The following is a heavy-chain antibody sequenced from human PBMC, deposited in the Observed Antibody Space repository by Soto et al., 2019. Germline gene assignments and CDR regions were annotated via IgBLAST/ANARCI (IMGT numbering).Heavy chain of an antibody. CDR1: GYTFTGYY. J-gene: IGHJ5*02. Sequence: ASVKVSCKASGYTFTGYYMHWVRQAPGQGLEWMGWINPNSGGTNYAQKFQGWVTMTRDTPISTAYMELSRLRSGDTAVYYCARESSQSCKCFGPRGQGNLVTVSS. V-gene: IGHV1-2*04. D-gene: IGHD6-13*01. CDR3: ARESSQSCKCFGP. CDR2: INPNSGGT.